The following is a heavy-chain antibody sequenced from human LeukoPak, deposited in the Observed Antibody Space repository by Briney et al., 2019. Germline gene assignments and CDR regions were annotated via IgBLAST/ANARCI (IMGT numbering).Heavy chain of an antibody. D-gene: IGHD3-10*01. J-gene: IGHJ3*02. CDR2: ISSSSSTI. Sequence: PGGSLRLSCAASGFTFSSYSMNWVRQAPGKGLEWVSYISSSSSTIYYADSVKGRFTVSRDNAKNTLYLQMHSLRAEDTALYYCVRDTGIREAFDIWGQGTTVTVSS. V-gene: IGHV3-48*04. CDR1: GFTFSSYS. CDR3: VRDTGIREAFDI.